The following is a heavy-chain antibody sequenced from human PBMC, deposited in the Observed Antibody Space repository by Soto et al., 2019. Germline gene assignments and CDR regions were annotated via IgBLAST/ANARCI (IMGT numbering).Heavy chain of an antibody. Sequence: QVQLQQWGAGLLKPSETLSLTCAVYGGSFSGYYWSWIRQPPGKGLEWIGEINHSGSTNYNPSLKSRVTISVDTSKNQFSLKLSSVTAADTAVYYCARGTRLLWFGELIRYWYFDLWGRGTLVTVSS. CDR1: GGSFSGYY. V-gene: IGHV4-34*01. CDR3: ARGTRLLWFGELIRYWYFDL. CDR2: INHSGST. J-gene: IGHJ2*01. D-gene: IGHD3-10*01.